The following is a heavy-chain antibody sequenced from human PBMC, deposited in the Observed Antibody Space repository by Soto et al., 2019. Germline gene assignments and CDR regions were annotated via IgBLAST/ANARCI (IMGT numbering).Heavy chain of an antibody. D-gene: IGHD2-8*01. J-gene: IGHJ3*02. Sequence: PGGSVRQSCAASGFTFNKYWMHWVRQAPGKGLVWVSRVNNDGSGTIYADSVKGRFTISRDNAKNTVYLEMNSLRAEDTALYFCPRGGFMHAFDMWGQGTTVTVSS. CDR3: PRGGFMHAFDM. CDR2: VNNDGSGT. V-gene: IGHV3-74*01. CDR1: GFTFNKYW.